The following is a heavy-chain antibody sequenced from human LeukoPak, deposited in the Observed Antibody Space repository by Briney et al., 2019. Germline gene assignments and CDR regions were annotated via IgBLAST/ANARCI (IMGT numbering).Heavy chain of an antibody. J-gene: IGHJ4*02. Sequence: GGSLRLSCAASGFNFSSYEMNWVRQAPGKGLELVAYISIGGTNKYYADSVRGRFTISRDNAKNPLYLQMNSLRAEDTAVYYCASAWNIHFAHWGQGTLVTVSS. CDR1: GFNFSSYE. V-gene: IGHV3-48*03. CDR3: ASAWNIHFAH. CDR2: ISIGGTNK. D-gene: IGHD1/OR15-1a*01.